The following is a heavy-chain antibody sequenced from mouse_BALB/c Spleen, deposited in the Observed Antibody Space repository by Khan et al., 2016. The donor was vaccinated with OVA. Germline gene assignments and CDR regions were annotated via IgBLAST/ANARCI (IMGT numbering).Heavy chain of an antibody. Sequence: QVQLKESGAELARPGASVKMSCKASGYTFTTYTMHWVKQRPGQGLEWIGYINPSNGYTNYNQMFKDKSTLTADKSSSTAYMQLSSLTSDYSAVYYCAREGAYYRSDGWFSYWGQGTLVTVSA. J-gene: IGHJ3*01. D-gene: IGHD2-14*01. CDR1: GYTFTTYT. CDR2: INPSNGYT. CDR3: AREGAYYRSDGWFSY. V-gene: IGHV1-4*01.